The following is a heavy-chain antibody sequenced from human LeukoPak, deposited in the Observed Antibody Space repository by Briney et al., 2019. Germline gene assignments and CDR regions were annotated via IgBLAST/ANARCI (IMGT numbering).Heavy chain of an antibody. D-gene: IGHD2-15*01. Sequence: GSLRLSCTASGFTFGDYAMSWFRQAPGKGLEWVGFIRSKAYGGTTEYAASVKGRFTISRDDSKSIAYLQMNSLKTEDTAVYYCTRERPPVAATPNYFDYWGQGTLVTVSS. CDR2: IRSKAYGGTT. J-gene: IGHJ4*02. CDR3: TRERPPVAATPNYFDY. CDR1: GFTFGDYA. V-gene: IGHV3-49*03.